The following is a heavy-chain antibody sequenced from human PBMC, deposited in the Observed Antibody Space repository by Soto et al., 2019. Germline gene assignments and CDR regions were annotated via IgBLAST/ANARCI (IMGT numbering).Heavy chain of an antibody. CDR3: ARFSYDFWSDLGTYGMDV. D-gene: IGHD3-3*01. CDR1: GGSISGGGFF. V-gene: IGHV4-31*03. J-gene: IGHJ6*02. CDR2: IYYSDCT. Sequence: SETLSLTCTVAGGSISGGGFFWSWIRQFPGKVLEWICDIYYSDCTYYNPSLKIRVTISVHTSKNQFSLRLNSVTAAAAAVYYCARFSYDFWSDLGTYGMDVWGQGTTVTVSS.